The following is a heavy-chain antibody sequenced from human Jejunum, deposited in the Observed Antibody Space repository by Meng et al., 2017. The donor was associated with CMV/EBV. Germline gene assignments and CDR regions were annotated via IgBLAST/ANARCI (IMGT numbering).Heavy chain of an antibody. Sequence: QVQLVQSGAEVKKPGASVKVSCKAAGYIFNNYGVRWVRQAPGQGPEWMGWISAYNGNTNYAQNFQGRFTMTTDTSTSTAYMELRSLRSDDTAVYYCARDLPGGTKGTWLDLWGQGTLVTVSS. CDR2: ISAYNGNT. CDR3: ARDLPGGTKGTWLDL. CDR1: GYIFNNYG. V-gene: IGHV1-18*01. J-gene: IGHJ5*02. D-gene: IGHD1-14*01.